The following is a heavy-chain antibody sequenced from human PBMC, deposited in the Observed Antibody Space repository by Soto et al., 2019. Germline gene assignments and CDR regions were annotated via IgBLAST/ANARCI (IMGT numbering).Heavy chain of an antibody. V-gene: IGHV1-8*01. CDR1: GYRFTSYD. J-gene: IGHJ4*02. Sequence: ASVKVSCKASGYRFTSYDINWVRQATGQGLEWMGWMNPNSGNTGYAQKFQGRVTMTRNTSISTAYMELSSLRSEDTAVYYCARLWLVGLWTFDYWGQGTLVTVSS. D-gene: IGHD6-19*01. CDR3: ARLWLVGLWTFDY. CDR2: MNPNSGNT.